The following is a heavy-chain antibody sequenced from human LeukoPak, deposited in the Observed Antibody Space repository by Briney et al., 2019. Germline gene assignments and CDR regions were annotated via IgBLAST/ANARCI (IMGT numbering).Heavy chain of an antibody. CDR2: IYYSGST. V-gene: IGHV4-39*02. CDR1: GGSISSSRYY. Sequence: SETLSLTCTVSGGSISSSRYYWGWIRQPPGKGLEWIGSIYYSGSTYYNPSLKSRVTISVDTSKNQFSLKLSSVTAADTAVYYCARDSAPILIPLNYFDYWGQGTLVTVSS. D-gene: IGHD5-24*01. CDR3: ARDSAPILIPLNYFDY. J-gene: IGHJ4*02.